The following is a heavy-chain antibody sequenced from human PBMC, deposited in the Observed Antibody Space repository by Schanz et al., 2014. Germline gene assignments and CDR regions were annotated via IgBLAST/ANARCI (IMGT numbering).Heavy chain of an antibody. CDR2: ISYEGNDK. J-gene: IGHJ3*01. V-gene: IGHV3-30*19. CDR3: ARDEGRDGYNLAFDV. CDR1: GFTFNSYG. D-gene: IGHD5-12*01. Sequence: VQLLESGGGLVQPGGSLKLSCAASGFTFNSYGMHWVRQAPGKGLEWVAVISYEGNDKYYGDSVKGRFIISRDSSKNTLFLQMNSLRAEDTAVYFCARDEGRDGYNLAFDVWGQGTLVTVSS.